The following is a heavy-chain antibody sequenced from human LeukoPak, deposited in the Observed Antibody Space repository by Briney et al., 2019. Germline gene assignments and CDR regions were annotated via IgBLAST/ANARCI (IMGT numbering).Heavy chain of an antibody. Sequence: SETLSLTCAVYGGSSSGYYWSWIRQPPGKGLEWIGEINHSGSTNYNPSLKSRVTISVDTSKNQFSMKLNSVTAAGTAVYYRARDRPYYYYGMDVWGQGTTVTVSS. CDR3: ARDRPYYYYGMDV. V-gene: IGHV4-34*01. CDR2: INHSGST. J-gene: IGHJ6*02. CDR1: GGSSSGYY.